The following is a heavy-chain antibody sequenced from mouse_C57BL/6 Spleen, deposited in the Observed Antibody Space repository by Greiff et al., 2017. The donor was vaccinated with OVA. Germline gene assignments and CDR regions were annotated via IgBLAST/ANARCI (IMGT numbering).Heavy chain of an antibody. CDR1: GYTFTDYD. CDR3: TKKSDYDDYYFDY. V-gene: IGHV1-15*01. Sequence: QVQLQQSGAELVRPGASVTLSCKASGYTFTDYDMHWVKQTPVHGLEWICAIDPETGGTAYNQKFKGKAILTADKSSSTAYMERRSLTSDDSAVYYCTKKSDYDDYYFDYWGQGTTLTVSS. J-gene: IGHJ2*01. CDR2: IDPETGGT. D-gene: IGHD2-4*01.